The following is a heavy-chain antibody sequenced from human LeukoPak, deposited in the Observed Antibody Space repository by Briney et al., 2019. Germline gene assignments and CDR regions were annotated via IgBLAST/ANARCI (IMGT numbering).Heavy chain of an antibody. Sequence: GGSLTLSCAASGFTFSAYNMNCVRQAPGKGLEWVSSITNSGSYIYYANSVKGRFTISRDNAKNSLYLQMNSLRAEDTAVYYCAREPTVTTWGYWGQGTLVTVSS. J-gene: IGHJ4*02. CDR2: ITNSGSYI. CDR1: GFTFSAYN. V-gene: IGHV3-21*01. CDR3: AREPTVTTWGY. D-gene: IGHD4-17*01.